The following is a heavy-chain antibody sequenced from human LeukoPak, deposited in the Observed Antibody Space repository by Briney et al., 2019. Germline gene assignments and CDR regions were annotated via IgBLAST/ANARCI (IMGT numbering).Heavy chain of an antibody. CDR2: IYYSGNT. CDR3: ARHSGPYGYGWFDY. CDR1: GGSISSSRFY. V-gene: IGHV4-39*01. Sequence: PSETLSLTCTVSGGSISSSRFYWGWIRQPPGKGLEWSGSIYYSGNTYYNPSLKGRITMSVDTSENQFSLKLNSVTAADTAVYYCARHSGPYGYGWFDYWGQGTLVTVSS. D-gene: IGHD5-12*01. J-gene: IGHJ4*02.